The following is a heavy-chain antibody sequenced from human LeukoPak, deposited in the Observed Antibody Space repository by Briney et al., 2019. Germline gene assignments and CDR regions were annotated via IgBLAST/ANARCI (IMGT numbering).Heavy chain of an antibody. J-gene: IGHJ4*02. D-gene: IGHD6-19*01. Sequence: ASVRVSCKASGYTFTSYAMHWVRQAPGQRLEWMGWINAGNGNTKYSQKFQGRVTITRDTSASTAYMELSSLRSEDTAVYYCARGPRELQWLVPYFDYWGQGTLVTVSS. CDR3: ARGPRELQWLVPYFDY. CDR2: INAGNGNT. V-gene: IGHV1-3*01. CDR1: GYTFTSYA.